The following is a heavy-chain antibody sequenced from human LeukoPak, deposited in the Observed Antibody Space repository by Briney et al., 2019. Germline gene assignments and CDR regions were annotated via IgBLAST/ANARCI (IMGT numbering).Heavy chain of an antibody. V-gene: IGHV3-20*04. CDR3: ARGAASYYYGSGSFIDY. Sequence: GGSLRLSCAASGFTFDDYGMSWVRQAPAKGLEWVSGINWNGGSTGYADSVKGRFTISRDNAKNSLYLQMNSLRAEDTALCYCARGAASYYYGSGSFIDYWGQGTLVTVSS. CDR1: GFTFDDYG. J-gene: IGHJ4*02. D-gene: IGHD3-10*01. CDR2: INWNGGST.